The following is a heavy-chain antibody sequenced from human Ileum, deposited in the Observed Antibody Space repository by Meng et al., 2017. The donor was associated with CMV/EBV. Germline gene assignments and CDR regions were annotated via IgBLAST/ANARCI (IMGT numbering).Heavy chain of an antibody. Sequence: QPQLQESGPGLVKPSETLSLTCTVSGGSISTGSDYWGWIRQPPGKGLEWIGNIYYSGTTYYNPSLKSRVTISGDTSKNQFSLKLSSVTAADTAVYYCARDPNSGSHFDYWGQGTLVTVSS. CDR2: IYYSGTT. CDR3: ARDPNSGSHFDY. V-gene: IGHV4-39*07. J-gene: IGHJ4*02. CDR1: GGSISTGSDY. D-gene: IGHD6-19*01.